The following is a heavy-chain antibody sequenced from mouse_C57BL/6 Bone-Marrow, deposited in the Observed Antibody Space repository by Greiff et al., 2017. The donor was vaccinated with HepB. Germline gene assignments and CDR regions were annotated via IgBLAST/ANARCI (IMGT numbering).Heavy chain of an antibody. CDR2: IDPSDSHT. CDR1: GYTFTSYW. J-gene: IGHJ2*01. Sequence: QVQLKQPGAELVKPGASVKLSCKASGYTFTSYWMQWVKQRPGQGLEWIGEIDPSDSHTNYNQKFKGKATLTVDTSSSTAYMQLSSLTSEDSAVYYCARQRGYWGQGTTLTVSS. CDR3: ARQRGY. V-gene: IGHV1-50*01.